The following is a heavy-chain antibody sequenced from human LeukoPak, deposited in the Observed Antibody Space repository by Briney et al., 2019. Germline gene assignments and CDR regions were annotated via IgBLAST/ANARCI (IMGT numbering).Heavy chain of an antibody. CDR2: INDSGDVI. V-gene: IGHV3-23*01. Sequence: GGSLRLSCAASGYTFNIYAMSWVRQAPGKGLEWVSSINDSGDVINYADSVKGRFTIARDDSKNTVYLQMNSLRAEDTAVYYCARLLGYCSSTSCYMEEDFLDHDDYWGQGTLVTVSS. CDR1: GYTFNIYA. D-gene: IGHD2-2*02. CDR3: ARLLGYCSSTSCYMEEDFLDHDDY. J-gene: IGHJ4*02.